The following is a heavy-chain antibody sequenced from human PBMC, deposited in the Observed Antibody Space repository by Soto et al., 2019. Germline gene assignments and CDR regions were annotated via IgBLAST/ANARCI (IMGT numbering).Heavy chain of an antibody. CDR2: IKQDGSEK. V-gene: IGHV3-7*05. CDR1: GFTFSSYW. CDR3: ARDNYYDSSGYYCFSEYRIDY. J-gene: IGHJ4*02. Sequence: EVQLVESGGGLVQPGGSLRLSCAASGFTFSSYWMSWVRQAPGKGLEWVANIKQDGSEKYYVDSVKGRFTISRDNAKNSLYLQMNRLRAEDAAVYYCARDNYYDSSGYYCFSEYRIDYWGQGTLVTVSS. D-gene: IGHD3-22*01.